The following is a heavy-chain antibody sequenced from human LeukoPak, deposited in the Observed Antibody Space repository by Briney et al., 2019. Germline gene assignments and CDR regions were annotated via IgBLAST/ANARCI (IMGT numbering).Heavy chain of an antibody. Sequence: SVIVSCKASGGTFPSYAGSCVRPAPGQGLDWTAGIIPIFGTANYAQKFQGRVTITADESTSTAYMELNSLRSEDTAVYYCARVRGYCSSTSCSSPYYYYGMDVWGKGTTVTVSS. V-gene: IGHV1-69*13. J-gene: IGHJ6*04. CDR2: IIPIFGTA. D-gene: IGHD2-2*01. CDR1: GGTFPSYA. CDR3: ARVRGYCSSTSCSSPYYYYGMDV.